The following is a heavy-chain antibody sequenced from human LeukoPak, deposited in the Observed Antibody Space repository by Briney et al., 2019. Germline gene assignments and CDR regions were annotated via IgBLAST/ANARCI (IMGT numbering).Heavy chain of an antibody. J-gene: IGHJ4*02. D-gene: IGHD3-22*01. CDR1: GFTFSSYA. V-gene: IGHV3-23*01. CDR2: ISGSGGST. Sequence: PGGSLRLSCAASGFTFSSYATSWVRQAPGKGLEWVSAISGSGGSTYYADSVKGRFTISRDNSKNTLYLQMNSLRAEDTAVYYCAKDAGYYDSSGYSPQFFIYFDYWGQGTLVTVSS. CDR3: AKDAGYYDSSGYSPQFFIYFDY.